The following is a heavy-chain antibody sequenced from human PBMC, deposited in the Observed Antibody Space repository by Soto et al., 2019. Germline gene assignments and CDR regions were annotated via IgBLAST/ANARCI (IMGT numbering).Heavy chain of an antibody. Sequence: QVQLQESGPGLVKPSETLSLTCSVSGAAISSYYWSWIRQPPGKGLEWIGYIYDSGSTNYNPSLQSRVTISVAPSKNRFSLKLSSVTAADTAVYYCARLGDTPYNWFDPWGQGTLVTVSS. CDR3: ARLGDTPYNWFDP. D-gene: IGHD5-18*01. V-gene: IGHV4-59*08. CDR1: GAAISSYY. J-gene: IGHJ5*02. CDR2: IYDSGST.